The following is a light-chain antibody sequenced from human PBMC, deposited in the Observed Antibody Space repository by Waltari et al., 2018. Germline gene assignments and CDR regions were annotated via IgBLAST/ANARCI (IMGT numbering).Light chain of an antibody. CDR1: QSISSY. V-gene: IGKV1-39*01. CDR2: AAS. CDR3: MQALQTPYT. J-gene: IGKJ2*01. Sequence: DIQMTQSPSSLSASVGDRVTITCRASQSISSYLNWYQQKPGKAPNLLIYAASSFQSGVPSRFSGSRSGTDFTLKISRVEVEDVGVYYCMQALQTPYTFGQGTKLEIK.